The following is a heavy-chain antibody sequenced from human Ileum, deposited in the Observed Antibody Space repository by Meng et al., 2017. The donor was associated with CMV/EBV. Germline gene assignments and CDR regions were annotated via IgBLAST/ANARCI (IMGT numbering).Heavy chain of an antibody. D-gene: IGHD1-26*01. CDR3: ARDSGSYAFDY. CDR1: GFTFSDHY. CDR2: VRKKPDSYTT. J-gene: IGHJ4*02. Sequence: CAASGFTFSDHYMDWVRQAPGKGLEWVGRVRKKPDSYTTEYAASVKGRFTISRDDSKNFLYLQMNSLKTEDTAVYYCARDSGSYAFDYWGQGTLVTVSS. V-gene: IGHV3-72*01.